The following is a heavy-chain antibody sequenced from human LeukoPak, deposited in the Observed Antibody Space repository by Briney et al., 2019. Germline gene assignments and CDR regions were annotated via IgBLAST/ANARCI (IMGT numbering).Heavy chain of an antibody. CDR3: PRGMYDLQLGAWFDP. J-gene: IGHJ5*02. D-gene: IGHD3-3*01. CDR2: IYSSGTS. CDR1: GGSISSDY. Sequence: SETLSLTCTVSGGSISSDYWSWIRQPPGKGLEYSGFIYSSGTSNYNPSLKSRVTMSVDTSKIQLSLKLRSVTAADTAVYYCPRGMYDLQLGAWFDPWGRGTLVTVSS. V-gene: IGHV4-59*01.